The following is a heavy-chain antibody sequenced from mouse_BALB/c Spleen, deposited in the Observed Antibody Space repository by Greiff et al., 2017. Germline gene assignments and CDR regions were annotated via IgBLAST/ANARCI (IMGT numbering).Heavy chain of an antibody. D-gene: IGHD1-1*01. J-gene: IGHJ4*01. V-gene: IGHV2-6-7*01. Sequence: QVQLKESGPGLVAPSQSLSITCTVSGFSLTGYGVNWVRQPPGKGLEWLGMIWGDGSTDYNSALKSRLSISKDNSKSQVFLKMNSLQTDDTARYYCAREGDFYYGSSYYYAMDYWGQGTSVTVSS. CDR3: AREGDFYYGSSYYYAMDY. CDR1: GFSLTGYG. CDR2: IWGDGST.